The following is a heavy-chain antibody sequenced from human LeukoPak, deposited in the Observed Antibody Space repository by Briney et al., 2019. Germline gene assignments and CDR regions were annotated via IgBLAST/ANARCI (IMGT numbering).Heavy chain of an antibody. D-gene: IGHD1-1*01. CDR1: GFTFTSYA. CDR2: ISDRSAGDST. J-gene: IGHJ4*02. CDR3: TKLSTTGVGGRGYFDQ. V-gene: IGHV3-23*01. Sequence: PGGSLRLSCAASGFTFTSYAMSWVRQTPGKGLEWVSLISDRSAGDSTYYADSVRGRFTISRDSSKSTLYLQMNSLRAEDTAIYYCTKLSTTGVGGRGYFDQWGQGTQVTVSS.